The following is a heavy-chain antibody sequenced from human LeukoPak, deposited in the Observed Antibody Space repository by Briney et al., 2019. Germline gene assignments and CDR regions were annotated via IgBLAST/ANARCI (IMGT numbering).Heavy chain of an antibody. J-gene: IGHJ6*03. D-gene: IGHD4-11*01. CDR1: EGTFSSYA. CDR3: ATREGHYSNPWKYYMDV. CDR2: IIPIFGTA. V-gene: IGHV1-69*05. Sequence: ASVKVSCKASEGTFSSYAISWVRQAPGQGLEWMGGIIPIFGTANYAQEFQGRVTITTDESTSTAYMELSSLRSEDTAVYYCATREGHYSNPWKYYMDVWGKGTTVTVSS.